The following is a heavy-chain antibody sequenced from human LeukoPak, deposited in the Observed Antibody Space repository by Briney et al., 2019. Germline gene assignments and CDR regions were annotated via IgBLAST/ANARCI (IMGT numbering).Heavy chain of an antibody. CDR2: IHHSGNT. V-gene: IGHV4-38-2*02. CDR1: GYSISSGYY. CDR3: ARDLNSGSGCYYSY. D-gene: IGHD3-10*01. J-gene: IGHJ4*02. Sequence: SETLSLTCTVSGYSISSGYYWGWIRRSPGKGLEWIGSIHHSGNTYYNPSLKSRVTISVDTSKNQFSLKLSSVTAADTAVYYCARDLNSGSGCYYSYWGQGTLVTVSS.